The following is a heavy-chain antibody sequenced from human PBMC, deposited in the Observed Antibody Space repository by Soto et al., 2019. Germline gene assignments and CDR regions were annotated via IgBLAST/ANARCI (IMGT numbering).Heavy chain of an antibody. CDR1: GFTFDDYA. CDR2: ISWNSGSI. CDR3: AKDYCSGGSCYGANWFDP. D-gene: IGHD2-15*01. Sequence: GGSLRLSCAASGFTFDDYAMHWVRQAPGKGLEWVSGISWNSGSIGYADSVKGRFSISRDNAKNSLYLQMNSLRAEDTALYYCAKDYCSGGSCYGANWFDPWGQGTLVTVSS. V-gene: IGHV3-9*01. J-gene: IGHJ5*02.